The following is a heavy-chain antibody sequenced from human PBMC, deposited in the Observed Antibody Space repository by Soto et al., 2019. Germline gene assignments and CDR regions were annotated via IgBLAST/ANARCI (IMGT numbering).Heavy chain of an antibody. D-gene: IGHD3-3*01. V-gene: IGHV1-58*01. CDR1: GFTFTSSA. Sequence: ASVKVSCKASGFTFTSSAVQWVRQARGQRLEWIGWIVVGSGNTNYAQKFQERVTITRDMSTSTAYMELSSLRAEDTAVYFCVRAKRDPVAIFGVVIPELDYWGQGTPVTFSS. J-gene: IGHJ4*02. CDR2: IVVGSGNT. CDR3: VRAKRDPVAIFGVVIPELDY.